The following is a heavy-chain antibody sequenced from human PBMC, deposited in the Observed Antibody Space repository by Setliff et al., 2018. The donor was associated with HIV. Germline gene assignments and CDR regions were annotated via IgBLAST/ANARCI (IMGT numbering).Heavy chain of an antibody. J-gene: IGHJ4*02. CDR2: IYYSGST. V-gene: IGHV4-39*01. CDR1: GGSSYGSDYC. Sequence: SETLSLTCTVSGGSSYGSDYCWGWIRQPPGKGLESIGSIYYSGSTYYKPSLKSRVTISVDTSKNQFSLKLSSVTAADTAVYYCARQGQLGSEWGQGTLVTVSS. D-gene: IGHD1-1*01. CDR3: ARQGQLGSE.